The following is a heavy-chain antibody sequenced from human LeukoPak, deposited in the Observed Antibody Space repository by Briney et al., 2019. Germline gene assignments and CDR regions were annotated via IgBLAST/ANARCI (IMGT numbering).Heavy chain of an antibody. V-gene: IGHV4-61*01. J-gene: IGHJ4*02. CDR1: GGSVSSGSYY. D-gene: IGHD2-2*01. Sequence: PSETLSLTCTVSGGSVSSGSYYWSWIRQPPGKGLEWIGYIYYSGSTNYNPSLKSRVTISVDTSKNQFSLKLSSVTAADTAVYYCARAYCSSTSCYLSRAHFGFDYWGQGTLVTVSS. CDR2: IYYSGST. CDR3: ARAYCSSTSCYLSRAHFGFDY.